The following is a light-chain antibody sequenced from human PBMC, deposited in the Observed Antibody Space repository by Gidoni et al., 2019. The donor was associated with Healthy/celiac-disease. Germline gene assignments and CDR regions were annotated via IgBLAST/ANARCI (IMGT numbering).Light chain of an antibody. Sequence: MTQSPSSLSASVGDRVTITCRASQSISSYLNWYQQKPGKAPKLLIYAASSLQSGVPSRFSGSGSGTDFTLTISSLQPEDFATYYCQQSYSPLPFXXXTRLEIK. CDR1: QSISSY. J-gene: IGKJ5*01. CDR3: QQSYSPLP. CDR2: AAS. V-gene: IGKV1-39*01.